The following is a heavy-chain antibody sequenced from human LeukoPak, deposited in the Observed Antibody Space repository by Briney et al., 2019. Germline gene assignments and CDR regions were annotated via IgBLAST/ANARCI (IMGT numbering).Heavy chain of an antibody. D-gene: IGHD6-13*01. CDR1: GGSISSSSYY. Sequence: SETLSLTCTVSGGSISSSSYYWGWIRQPPGKGLEWIGSIYYSGSTYYNPSLKSRVTISVDTSKNQFSLKLSSVTAADTAVYYCARGTILAAAGTHDAFDIWGQGTVVTVSS. CDR2: IYYSGST. J-gene: IGHJ3*02. V-gene: IGHV4-39*07. CDR3: ARGTILAAAGTHDAFDI.